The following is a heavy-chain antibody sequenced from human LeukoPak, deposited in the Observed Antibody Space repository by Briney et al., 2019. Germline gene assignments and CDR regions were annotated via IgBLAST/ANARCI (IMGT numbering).Heavy chain of an antibody. CDR1: GFTFSSYS. Sequence: GGSLRLSCAASGFTFSSYSMNWVRQAPGKGLEWVSSISSSSSYIYYADSVKGRFTISRDNAKNSLYLQMNSLRAEDTAVYYCARGSDYDILTGYSPSDAFDIWGQGTMVTVSS. CDR2: ISSSSSYI. CDR3: ARGSDYDILTGYSPSDAFDI. V-gene: IGHV3-21*01. D-gene: IGHD3-9*01. J-gene: IGHJ3*02.